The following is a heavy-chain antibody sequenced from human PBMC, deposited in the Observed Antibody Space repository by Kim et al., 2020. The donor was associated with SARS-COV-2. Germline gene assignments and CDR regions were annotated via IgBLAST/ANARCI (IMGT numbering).Heavy chain of an antibody. D-gene: IGHD3-10*01. CDR1: GYTFTGYY. V-gene: IGHV1-2*02. J-gene: IGHJ4*02. CDR3: ARAWVFYGSGSYHLGY. CDR2: INPNSGGT. Sequence: ASVKVSCKASGYTFTGYYMHWVRQAPGQGLEWMGWINPNSGGTNYAQKFQGRVTMTRDTSISTAYMELSRLRSDDTAVYYCARAWVFYGSGSYHLGYLGQEALVTASS.